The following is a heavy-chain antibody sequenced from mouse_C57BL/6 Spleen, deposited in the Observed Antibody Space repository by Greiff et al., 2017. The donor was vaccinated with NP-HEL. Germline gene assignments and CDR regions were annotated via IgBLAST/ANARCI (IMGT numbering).Heavy chain of an antibody. D-gene: IGHD2-4*01. CDR3: VRHYYDYLDC. J-gene: IGHJ2*01. CDR1: GFSFNTYA. Sequence: EVKLMESGGGLVQPKGSLKLSCAASGFSFNTYAMNWVRQAPGKGLEWVACIRSKSNNYATYYADSVKDRFTISRDDSESMRYLQMNNLKTKDTAMYYCVRHYYDYLDCWGPGTTLTVST. CDR2: IRSKSNNYAT. V-gene: IGHV10-1*01.